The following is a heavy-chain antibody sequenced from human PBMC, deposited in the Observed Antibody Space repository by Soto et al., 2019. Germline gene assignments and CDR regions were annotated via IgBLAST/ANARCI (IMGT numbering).Heavy chain of an antibody. Sequence: PGGSLRLSCAASGFTFSSYGMHWVRQAPGKGLEWVAVIWYDGSNKYYADSVKGRFTISRDNSKNTLYLQMSSLRAEDTAVYLCARTIVRGVRSIWETPKVDHNVMDVWGQGTTVTVSS. D-gene: IGHD3-10*01. J-gene: IGHJ6*02. V-gene: IGHV3-33*01. CDR1: GFTFSSYG. CDR3: ARTIVRGVRSIWETPKVDHNVMDV. CDR2: IWYDGSNK.